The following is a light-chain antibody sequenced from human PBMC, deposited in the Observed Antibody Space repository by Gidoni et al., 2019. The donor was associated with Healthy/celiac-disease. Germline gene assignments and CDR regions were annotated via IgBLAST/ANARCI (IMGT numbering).Light chain of an antibody. CDR3: QQRSNWPPVFT. CDR2: DAS. V-gene: IGKV3-11*01. J-gene: IGKJ3*01. Sequence: EIVLTQSPATLSLSPGARATLSCRASQSVSSYLAWYQQKPGQAPRLLIYDASNRATGIPARFSGSGSGTDFTLTISSLETEDFAVYYCQQRSNWPPVFTFGPGTKVDIK. CDR1: QSVSSY.